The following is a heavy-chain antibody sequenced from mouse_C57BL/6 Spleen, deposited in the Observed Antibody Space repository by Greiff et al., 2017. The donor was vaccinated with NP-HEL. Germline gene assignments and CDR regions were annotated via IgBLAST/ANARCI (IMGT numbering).Heavy chain of an antibody. V-gene: IGHV5-17*01. CDR1: GFTFSDYG. CDR3: AVVGYYAMDY. D-gene: IGHD1-1*01. Sequence: EVKLVESGGGLVKPGGSLKLSCAASGFTFSDYGMHWVRQAPEKGLEWVAYISSGSSTIYYADTVKGRFTISRDNAKNTLFLQMTRLRSEDTAMYYCAVVGYYAMDYWGQGTSVTVSS. CDR2: ISSGSSTI. J-gene: IGHJ4*01.